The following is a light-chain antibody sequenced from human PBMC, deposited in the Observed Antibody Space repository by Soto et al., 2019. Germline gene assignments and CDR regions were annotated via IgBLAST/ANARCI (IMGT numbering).Light chain of an antibody. CDR2: GAS. CDR1: QGVSSN. J-gene: IGKJ1*01. Sequence: EMVMTQSPATLSVSPGARAPLSCRASQGVSSNLAWYPQKPGQAPRLLIYGASTRATGIPARFSGSGSGTEFTLTISSLQSEDFAVYYCQQYNNWPPWTFGQGTKVDIK. CDR3: QQYNNWPPWT. V-gene: IGKV3-15*01.